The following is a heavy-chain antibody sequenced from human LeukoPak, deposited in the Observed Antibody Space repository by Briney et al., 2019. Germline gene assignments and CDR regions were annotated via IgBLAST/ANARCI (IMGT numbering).Heavy chain of an antibody. CDR3: ARGRVRLRGFALGYYYYMDV. V-gene: IGHV1-8*02. D-gene: IGHD3/OR15-3a*01. J-gene: IGHJ6*03. CDR1: GYTFTDYY. CDR2: MNPNSGNT. Sequence: ASVKVSCKASGYTFTDYYMHWVRQATGQGLEWMGWMNPNSGNTGYAQKFQGRVTMTRNTSISTAYMELSSLRSEDTAVYYCARGRVRLRGFALGYYYYMDVWGKGTTVTVSS.